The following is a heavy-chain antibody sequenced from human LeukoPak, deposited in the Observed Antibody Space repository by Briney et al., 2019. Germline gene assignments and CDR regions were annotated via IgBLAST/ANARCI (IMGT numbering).Heavy chain of an antibody. D-gene: IGHD5-12*01. CDR1: GFTFSGSA. CDR2: IRSKANSYAT. CDR3: TRLGYNGHSTPFDY. J-gene: IGHJ4*02. V-gene: IGHV3-73*01. Sequence: PGGSLRLSCAASGFTFSGSAMHWVRQASGKGLEWVGRIRSKANSYATAYAASVKGRFTISRDDSKNTAYLQMNSLKTEDTAVYYCTRLGYNGHSTPFDYWGQGTLVTVSS.